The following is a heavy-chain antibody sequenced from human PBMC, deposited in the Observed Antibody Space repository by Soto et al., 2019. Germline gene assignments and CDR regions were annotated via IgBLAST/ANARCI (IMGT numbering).Heavy chain of an antibody. D-gene: IGHD2-15*01. CDR1: GYNFRHYY. Sequence: GESLKISCQASGYNFRHYYIAWVRQKPGRGLEWVGLIYPGDSDVRYSPSVQGHVTISADRSTNTAFLHLRSLEASDTATYFCARQGLRKPYFYAADVWGQGTTVTVSS. CDR2: IYPGDSDV. V-gene: IGHV5-51*01. CDR3: ARQGLRKPYFYAADV. J-gene: IGHJ6*02.